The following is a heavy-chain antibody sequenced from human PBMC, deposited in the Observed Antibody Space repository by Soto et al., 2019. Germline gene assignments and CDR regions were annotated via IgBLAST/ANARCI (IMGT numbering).Heavy chain of an antibody. D-gene: IGHD3-3*01. CDR2: INPNSGGT. V-gene: IGHV1-2*04. CDR3: ARDGDFWSGYYTAPYYYGMDV. J-gene: IGHJ6*02. Sequence: ASVKVSCKASGYTFTGYYMHWVRQAPGQGLEWMGWINPNSGGTNYAQKFQGWVTMTRDTSISTAYMELSRLRSDDTAVYYCARDGDFWSGYYTAPYYYGMDVWGQGTTVTVSS. CDR1: GYTFTGYY.